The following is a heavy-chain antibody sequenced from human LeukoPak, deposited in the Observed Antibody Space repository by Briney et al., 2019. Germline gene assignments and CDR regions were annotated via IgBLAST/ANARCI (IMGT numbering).Heavy chain of an antibody. Sequence: PSETLSLTCAVYGGSFSGYYWSWIRQPPGKGLEWIGEINHSGSTNYNPSLKSRVTISVDTSKNQFSLKLSSVTAADTAVYYCARGSRDIVATISSWFDPWGQGTLVTVSS. CDR3: ARGSRDIVATISSWFDP. J-gene: IGHJ5*02. V-gene: IGHV4-34*01. CDR1: GGSFSGYY. CDR2: INHSGST. D-gene: IGHD5-12*01.